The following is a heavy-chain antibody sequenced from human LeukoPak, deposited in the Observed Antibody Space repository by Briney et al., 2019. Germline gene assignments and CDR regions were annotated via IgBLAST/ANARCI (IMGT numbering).Heavy chain of an antibody. CDR3: AKTYYDFWSGYSPNWFDP. CDR1: GFTFSSYG. Sequence: PGGSLRLSCAASGFTFSSYGMHWVRQAPGKGLEWVAVISYGGSNKYYADSVKGRFTISRDNSKNTLYLQMNSLRAEDTAVYYCAKTYYDFWSGYSPNWFDPWGQGTLVTVSS. D-gene: IGHD3-3*01. J-gene: IGHJ5*02. V-gene: IGHV3-30*18. CDR2: ISYGGSNK.